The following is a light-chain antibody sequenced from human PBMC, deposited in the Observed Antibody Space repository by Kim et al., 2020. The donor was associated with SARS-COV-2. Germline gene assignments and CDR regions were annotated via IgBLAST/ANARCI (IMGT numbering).Light chain of an antibody. Sequence: SVSPGQTASITCSGDKLGDNYTFWYQQKPGQSPLLVIYQDTKRPSGIPERFSGSNSGNTATLTISGTQAMDEADYYCQAWDNGMVFGGGTQLTVL. J-gene: IGLJ2*01. CDR3: QAWDNGMV. CDR2: QDT. V-gene: IGLV3-1*01. CDR1: KLGDNY.